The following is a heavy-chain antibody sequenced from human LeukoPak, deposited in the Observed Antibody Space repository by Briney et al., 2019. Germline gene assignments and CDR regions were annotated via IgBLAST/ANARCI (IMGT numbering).Heavy chain of an antibody. Sequence: PSETLSLTCAVYGGSFSGYYWSWIRQPPGKGLEWIGEINHSGSTNYNPSLKSRVTISVDTSKNQFSLKLGSVTAADTAVYYCASYGDGSYFDYWGQGTLVTVSS. D-gene: IGHD4-17*01. CDR2: INHSGST. CDR3: ASYGDGSYFDY. CDR1: GGSFSGYY. V-gene: IGHV4-34*01. J-gene: IGHJ4*02.